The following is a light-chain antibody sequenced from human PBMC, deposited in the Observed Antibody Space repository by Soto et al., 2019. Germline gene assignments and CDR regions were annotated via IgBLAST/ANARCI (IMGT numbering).Light chain of an antibody. V-gene: IGKV1-39*01. CDR1: HSISSY. J-gene: IGKJ2*01. CDR3: QQSYSSPLMYT. Sequence: DIQMTQSPSSLSASVGDRVTITCRASHSISSYLNWYQQKPGKAPKLLIYAASSLQSGVPSRFSGSGSGTYFTLTISSLQPEDFATYYCQQSYSSPLMYTFGQGTKLEIK. CDR2: AAS.